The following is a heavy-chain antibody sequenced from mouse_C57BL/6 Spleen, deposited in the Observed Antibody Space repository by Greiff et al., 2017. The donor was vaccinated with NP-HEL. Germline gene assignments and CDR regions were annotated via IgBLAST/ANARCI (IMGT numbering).Heavy chain of an antibody. CDR3: ARRGGYYGSSPPYWYFDV. Sequence: VQLQQSGPELVKPGASVKIPCKASGYTFTDYNMDWVKQSHGKSLEWIGDINPNNGGTIYNQKFKGKATLTVDKSSSTAYMELRSLTSEDTAVYYCARRGGYYGSSPPYWYFDVWGTGTTVTVSS. D-gene: IGHD1-1*01. CDR1: GYTFTDYN. J-gene: IGHJ1*03. V-gene: IGHV1-18*01. CDR2: INPNNGGT.